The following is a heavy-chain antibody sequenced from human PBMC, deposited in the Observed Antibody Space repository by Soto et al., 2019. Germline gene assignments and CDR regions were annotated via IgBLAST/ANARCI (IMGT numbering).Heavy chain of an antibody. J-gene: IGHJ4*02. V-gene: IGHV3-23*01. CDR3: ASAPAYFGSELDS. CDR1: GFTFSSYA. Sequence: GGSLRLSCAASGFTFSSYAMSWVRQAPGKGLEWVSAISGGSGSTNYADSVKGRFTISRDNSKNTLYLQTNSLRAGDTAVYYCASAPAYFGSELDSWGQGTLVTVSS. D-gene: IGHD3-10*01. CDR2: ISGGSGST.